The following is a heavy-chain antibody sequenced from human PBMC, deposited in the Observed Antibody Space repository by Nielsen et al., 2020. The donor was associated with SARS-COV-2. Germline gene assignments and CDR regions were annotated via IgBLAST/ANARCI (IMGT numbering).Heavy chain of an antibody. D-gene: IGHD3-22*01. CDR2: MSVRGDST. J-gene: IGHJ4*02. Sequence: GESLKISCAASRFTFSTYSMNWVRQAPGKGLEWVSAMSVRGDSTYYADSVKGRFTISRDNSRNTLYLQMNSLRVEDAAVYYCAKDPNDSTGYYIFESWGQGTLVTVSS. V-gene: IGHV3-23*01. CDR3: AKDPNDSTGYYIFES. CDR1: RFTFSTYS.